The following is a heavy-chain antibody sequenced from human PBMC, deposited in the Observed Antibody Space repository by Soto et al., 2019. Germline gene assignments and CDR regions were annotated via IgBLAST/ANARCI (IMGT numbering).Heavy chain of an antibody. Sequence: SVKVSCKXSGGTFSSYAISWVRQAPGQGLEWMGGIIPIFGTANYAQKFQGRVTITADESTSTAYMELSSLRSEDTAVYYCARGGYCSGGSCYRGDAFDIWGQGTMVTVSS. CDR1: GGTFSSYA. D-gene: IGHD2-15*01. J-gene: IGHJ3*02. V-gene: IGHV1-69*13. CDR2: IIPIFGTA. CDR3: ARGGYCSGGSCYRGDAFDI.